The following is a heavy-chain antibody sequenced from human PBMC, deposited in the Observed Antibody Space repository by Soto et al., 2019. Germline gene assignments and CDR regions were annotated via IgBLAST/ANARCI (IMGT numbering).Heavy chain of an antibody. CDR2: SSGSGGST. J-gene: IGHJ1*01. D-gene: IGHD3-3*01. Sequence: PGGSLRLSCAASGLTFSSYAMSWVRQAPGKGLEWVSASSGSGGSTYYADSVKGRFTISRDNSKNTLYLQMNSLRAEDTAVYYCAKDTYYDFWSAYFQHWGQGTLVTVSS. V-gene: IGHV3-23*01. CDR1: GLTFSSYA. CDR3: AKDTYYDFWSAYFQH.